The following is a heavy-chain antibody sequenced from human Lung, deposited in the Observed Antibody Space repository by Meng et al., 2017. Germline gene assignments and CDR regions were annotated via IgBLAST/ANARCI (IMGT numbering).Heavy chain of an antibody. CDR2: TSTYNSNR. Sequence: QVHLVQSGPEVRKPGASVKVSGQASGYSFTNYGIKWVRQAPGKGLEWMGGTSTYNSNRNYAQSLQGRVTMTTDTSTTTAYMELRSLTFDDTAVYYCARGRHCSSTTCYLSDSWGQGTLVTVSS. D-gene: IGHD2-2*01. J-gene: IGHJ4*02. CDR3: ARGRHCSSTTCYLSDS. CDR1: GYSFTNYG. V-gene: IGHV1-18*01.